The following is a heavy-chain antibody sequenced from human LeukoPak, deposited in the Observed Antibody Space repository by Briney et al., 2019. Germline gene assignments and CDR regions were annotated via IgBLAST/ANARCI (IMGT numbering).Heavy chain of an antibody. CDR1: GFTFSSYA. Sequence: GGSLRLSCAASGFTFSSYAMSWVRQAPGTGLEWVSAISGSGGSTYYADSVKGRFTISRDNSKNTLYLQMNSMRAEDTAVYHCAKDLRTGLVVIGFDYWGQGTLVTVSS. J-gene: IGHJ4*02. V-gene: IGHV3-23*01. CDR2: ISGSGGST. D-gene: IGHD3-22*01. CDR3: AKDLRTGLVVIGFDY.